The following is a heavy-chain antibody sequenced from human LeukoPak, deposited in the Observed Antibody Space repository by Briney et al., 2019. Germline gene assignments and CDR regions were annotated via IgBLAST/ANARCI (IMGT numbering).Heavy chain of an antibody. CDR3: ARGLVGYCSSTSCYKRVYFDY. Sequence: PSETLSLTCAVYGGSFSGYYWSWLRQPPGKGLEWIGEINHSGSTNYNPSLKSRVTISVDTSKNQFSLKLSSVTAADTAVYYCARGLVGYCSSTSCYKRVYFDYRGQGTLVTVSS. V-gene: IGHV4-34*01. D-gene: IGHD2-2*02. CDR2: INHSGST. J-gene: IGHJ4*02. CDR1: GGSFSGYY.